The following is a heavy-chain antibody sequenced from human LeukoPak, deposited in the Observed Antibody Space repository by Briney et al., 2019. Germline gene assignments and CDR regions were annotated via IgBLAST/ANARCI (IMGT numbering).Heavy chain of an antibody. CDR1: GYTFTNYY. Sequence: ASVKVSCKASGYTFTNYYMHWVRQDPGQGLEWMGIINPSDGDTNYAQKFQGRVTMTRDTSTSTVYMELSSLRSEDTAVYYCARGARREITMIEGSWGQGTLVTVSS. D-gene: IGHD3-22*01. J-gene: IGHJ4*02. CDR3: ARGARREITMIEGS. V-gene: IGHV1-46*01. CDR2: INPSDGDT.